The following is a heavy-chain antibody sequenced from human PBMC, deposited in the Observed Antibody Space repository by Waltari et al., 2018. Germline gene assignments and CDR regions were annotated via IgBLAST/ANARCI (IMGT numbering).Heavy chain of an antibody. J-gene: IGHJ1*01. CDR1: GFTFSTYY. CDR2: INSRGSAT. Sequence: EVQLVESGGGLVQPGGSLRLSCTASGFTFSTYYFHWVRQVPGKGLVWVSHINSRGSATSYADSVRGRFTISRDNAKNTLYLQMNRLRVEDTAVYYCAVLVGATPVEHWGQGTLVTVS. V-gene: IGHV3-74*01. CDR3: AVLVGATPVEH. D-gene: IGHD1-26*01.